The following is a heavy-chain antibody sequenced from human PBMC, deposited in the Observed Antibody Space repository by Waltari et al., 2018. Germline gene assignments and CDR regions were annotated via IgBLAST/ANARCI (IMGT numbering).Heavy chain of an antibody. CDR1: GVSLGSKNW. CDR2: IYHSGST. J-gene: IGHJ5*02. Sequence: QVQLQESGPGLVKPSGTLSLTCAVSGVSLGSKNWWIWVRQPPGKGLEWIGEIYHSGSTNYNPSLKSRVTISVDKSKNQFSLKLTSMTAADTAVYYCARVLGGCSSTSCYFDPWGQGTLVTVSS. D-gene: IGHD2-2*01. V-gene: IGHV4-4*02. CDR3: ARVLGGCSSTSCYFDP.